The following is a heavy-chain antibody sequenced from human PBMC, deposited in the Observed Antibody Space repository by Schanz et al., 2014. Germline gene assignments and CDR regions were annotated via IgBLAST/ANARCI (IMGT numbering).Heavy chain of an antibody. Sequence: EVQLVESGGGLVQPGGSLRLSCAASGSTFSAYWMHWVRQVPGKGLVWIARINTDETTTKYADSVRGRFTISRDNSKNMVYLQMNSLRAEDTAVYYCARGGADSAMAHEFWGRGTLVTVSS. V-gene: IGHV3-74*01. CDR2: INTDETTT. CDR3: ARGGADSAMAHEF. CDR1: GSTFSAYW. J-gene: IGHJ4*02. D-gene: IGHD5-18*01.